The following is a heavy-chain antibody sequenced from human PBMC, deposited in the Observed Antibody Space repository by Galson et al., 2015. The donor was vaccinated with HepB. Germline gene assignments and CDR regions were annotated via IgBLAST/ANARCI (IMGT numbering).Heavy chain of an antibody. V-gene: IGHV3-15*01. CDR2: IKSTTDGGTT. J-gene: IGHJ6*02. CDR3: TASRYYDSSGDWAQPV. Sequence: SLRLSCAASGFTFSNAWMTWVRQAPGKRLEWVGRIKSTTDGGTTDYAAPVKGRFTIPRDDSKNTLYLQMNSLKTEDTAVYYCTASRYYDSSGDWAQPVWGQGTTVTVSS. D-gene: IGHD3-22*01. CDR1: GFTFSNAW.